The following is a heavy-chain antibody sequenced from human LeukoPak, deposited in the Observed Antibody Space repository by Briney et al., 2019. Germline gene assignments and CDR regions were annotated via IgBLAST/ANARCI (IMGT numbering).Heavy chain of an antibody. V-gene: IGHV3-74*01. D-gene: IGHD3-22*01. CDR2: IKSDGST. J-gene: IGHJ1*01. CDR1: GFTFSSYW. Sequence: GGSLRLSCAATGFTFSSYWMHWVRQAPGKGLVWVSRIKSDGSTNYADSVKGRFTISRDNAKNTVSLQMNSLRAEDTGVYYCARAPSEIGGYYPEYFRHWGQGTLVTVSS. CDR3: ARAPSEIGGYYPEYFRH.